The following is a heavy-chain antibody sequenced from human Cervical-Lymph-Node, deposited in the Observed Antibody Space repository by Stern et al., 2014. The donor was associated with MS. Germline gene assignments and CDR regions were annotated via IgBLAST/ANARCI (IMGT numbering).Heavy chain of an antibody. CDR2: ISYDGSDK. CDR3: VRLSGKYCLD. CDR1: GFPFSSYD. V-gene: IGHV3-30*03. D-gene: IGHD1-26*01. Sequence: QVQLVQSGGGVVQPGRSLRLSCVASGFPFSSYDMHWVRQAPGKGLEGVAVISYDGSDKYYADSVRGRFTISRDMSKNTVYLQMSSLRAEDTAVYYCVRLSGKYCLDWGQGTLVTVSS. J-gene: IGHJ4*02.